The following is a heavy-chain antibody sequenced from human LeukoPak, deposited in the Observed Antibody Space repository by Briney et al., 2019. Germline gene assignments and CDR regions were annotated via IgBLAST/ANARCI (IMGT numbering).Heavy chain of an antibody. V-gene: IGHV3-30*18. CDR1: GFTFSSYG. J-gene: IGHJ6*02. D-gene: IGHD5-12*01. Sequence: PGRFLRLSCAASGFTFSSYGMHWVRQAPGKGLEWVAVISYDGSNKYYADSVKGRFTISRDNSKNTLYLQMNSLRAEDTAVYYCAKDLVATITGFNGMDVWGQGTTVTVSS. CDR2: ISYDGSNK. CDR3: AKDLVATITGFNGMDV.